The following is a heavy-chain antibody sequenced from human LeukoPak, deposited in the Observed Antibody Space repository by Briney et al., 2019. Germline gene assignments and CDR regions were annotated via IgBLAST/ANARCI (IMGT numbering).Heavy chain of an antibody. CDR3: ARGSYFDY. CDR2: ISTNNVDT. J-gene: IGHJ4*02. Sequence: ASVKVSCKASGYTFTSYDISWVRQAPGQGLEWMGWISTNNVDTNYAQRFQGRVTMTTDTSTTTAYMELRSLRSDDTAIYYCARGSYFDYWGQGTLVTVSS. V-gene: IGHV1-18*01. CDR1: GYTFTSYD.